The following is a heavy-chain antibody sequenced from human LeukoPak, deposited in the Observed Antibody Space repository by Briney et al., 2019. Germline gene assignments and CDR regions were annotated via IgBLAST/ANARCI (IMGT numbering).Heavy chain of an antibody. J-gene: IGHJ6*04. V-gene: IGHV4-59*01. Sequence: PSETLSLTCTVSGDSISTYYWSWIRQPPGKGLEWIGYIYYSGSTNYNPSLKSRVTISVDTSKNQFSLKLSSVTAADTAVYYCAREPHSMKYYYGSGSLAGILDVWGKGTTVTVSS. CDR2: IYYSGST. CDR1: GDSISTYY. CDR3: AREPHSMKYYYGSGSLAGILDV. D-gene: IGHD3-10*01.